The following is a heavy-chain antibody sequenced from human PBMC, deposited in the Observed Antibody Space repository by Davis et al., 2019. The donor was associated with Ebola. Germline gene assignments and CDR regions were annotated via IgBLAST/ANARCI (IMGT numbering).Heavy chain of an antibody. CDR2: VYYSGST. V-gene: IGHV4-39*01. CDR1: DDSTRRRGYH. D-gene: IGHD1-26*01. J-gene: IGHJ4*02. Sequence: SETLSLTCTLSDDSTRRRGYHWGCIRQPPGKGLEWIVSVYYSGSTYYNPSLKSRVTISVDTSRNQFSLRLTSVTAADTAVYFCTRRDSGSQHFDNWGQGTLVSVSS. CDR3: TRRDSGSQHFDN.